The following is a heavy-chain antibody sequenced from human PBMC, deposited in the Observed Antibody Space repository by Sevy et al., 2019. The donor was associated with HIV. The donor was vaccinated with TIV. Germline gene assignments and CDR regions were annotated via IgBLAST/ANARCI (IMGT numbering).Heavy chain of an antibody. CDR3: TTDTGISDYDFWSGRDDTFDN. Sequence: GGSLRLSCAASGFTFSNAWMSWVRQAPGKGLEWVGRIKSKTDGGTTDNAAPVKGRFTISTDESKKTLYLQTNSLKTEATAVYYCTTDTGISDYDFWSGRDDTFDNWGQGTMVTVSS. V-gene: IGHV3-15*01. J-gene: IGHJ3*02. CDR2: IKSKTDGGTT. D-gene: IGHD3-3*01. CDR1: GFTFSNAW.